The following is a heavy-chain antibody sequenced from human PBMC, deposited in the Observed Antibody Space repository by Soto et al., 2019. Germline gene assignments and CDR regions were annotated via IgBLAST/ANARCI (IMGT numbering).Heavy chain of an antibody. CDR3: ARGRLIDYDYIWGSYRSGFLDY. CDR1: GGSFSGYY. D-gene: IGHD3-16*02. V-gene: IGHV4-34*01. CDR2: INHSGST. Sequence: SETLSLTCAVYGGSFSGYYWSWIRQPPGKGLEWIGEINHSGSTNYNPSLKSRVTISVDTSKNQFPLKLSSVTAADTAVYYCARGRLIDYDYIWGSYRSGFLDYWGQGTLVTVSS. J-gene: IGHJ4*02.